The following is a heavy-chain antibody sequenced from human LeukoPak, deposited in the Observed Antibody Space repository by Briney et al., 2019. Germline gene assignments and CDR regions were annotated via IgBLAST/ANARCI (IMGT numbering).Heavy chain of an antibody. J-gene: IGHJ3*02. CDR2: IYPGDSDT. V-gene: IGHV5-51*01. D-gene: IGHD3-22*01. CDR1: GYSFTSYW. CDR3: ARLEYYYDSSGYQNAFDI. Sequence: GESLKISCKGSGYSFTSYWIGWVRQMPGKGLEWMGIIYPGDSDTRYSPSFQGQVTISADKSISTAYLQWSSLKASDTAMYCCARLEYYYDSSGYQNAFDIWGQGTMVTVSS.